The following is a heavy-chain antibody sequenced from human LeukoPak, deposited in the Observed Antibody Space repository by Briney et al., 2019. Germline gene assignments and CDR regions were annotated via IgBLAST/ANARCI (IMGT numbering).Heavy chain of an antibody. CDR1: GYTFTSYG. D-gene: IGHD6-6*01. CDR3: ARDSPTEQLVLSWFDP. J-gene: IGHJ5*02. CDR2: ISAYNGNT. V-gene: IGHV1-18*01. Sequence: ASVKVSCKASGYTFTSYGISWVRQAPGQGLEWMGWISAYNGNTNYAQKLQGRVTMTTDTSTSTAYMELRSLRSDDTAVCYCARDSPTEQLVLSWFDPWGQGTLVTVSS.